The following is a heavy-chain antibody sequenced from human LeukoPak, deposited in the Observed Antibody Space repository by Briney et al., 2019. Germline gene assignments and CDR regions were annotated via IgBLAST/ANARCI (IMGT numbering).Heavy chain of an antibody. D-gene: IGHD5-24*01. V-gene: IGHV1-69*05. J-gene: IGHJ6*03. Sequence: ASVKVSCKASGGTFSSYAISWVRQAPGQGLEWMGRIIPIFGTANYAQKFQGRATITTDESTSTAYMELSSLRSEDTAVYYCARNRRDGYFAGYYYMDVWGKGTTVTVSS. CDR2: IIPIFGTA. CDR3: ARNRRDGYFAGYYYMDV. CDR1: GGTFSSYA.